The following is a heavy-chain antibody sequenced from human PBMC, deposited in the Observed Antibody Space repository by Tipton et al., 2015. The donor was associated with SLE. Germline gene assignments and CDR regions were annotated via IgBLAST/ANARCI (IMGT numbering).Heavy chain of an antibody. CDR2: IYSGGST. J-gene: IGHJ4*02. V-gene: IGHV3-66*02. Sequence: SLRLSCAASGFTVSSNYMSWVRQAPGKGLEWVSVIYSGGSTYYADSVKGRFTISRDNSKNTLYLQMNSLRAEDTAVYYCARDGYSGSYYGSDYWGQGTLVTVSS. D-gene: IGHD1-26*01. CDR3: ARDGYSGSYYGSDY. CDR1: GFTVSSNY.